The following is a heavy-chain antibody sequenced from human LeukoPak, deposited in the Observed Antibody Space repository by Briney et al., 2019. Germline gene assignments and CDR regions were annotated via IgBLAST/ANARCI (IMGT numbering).Heavy chain of an antibody. Sequence: TLSLTCTVSGGSISSGGYYWSWIRQHPGKGLEWIGYIYYSGSTYYNPSLKSRVTISVDTSKNQFSLKLSSVTAADTAVYYCAREATFGGVIFFDYWGQGTLVTVSS. V-gene: IGHV4-31*03. CDR1: GGSISSGGYY. D-gene: IGHD3-16*02. CDR3: AREATFGGVIFFDY. J-gene: IGHJ4*02. CDR2: IYYSGST.